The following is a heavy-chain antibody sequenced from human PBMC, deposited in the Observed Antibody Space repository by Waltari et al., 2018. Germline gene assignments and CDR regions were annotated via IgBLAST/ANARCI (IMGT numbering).Heavy chain of an antibody. Sequence: QMQLVESGGGVVQPGGSLRLSCAAAGFTFSGYNMYWVRQAPGKGLEWVTLISNDGSSIHYADSVKARFFISRDNSKNALYLQLNSLRTDDTAVYSCARGDYGMDVWGQGTTVTVSS. J-gene: IGHJ6*02. CDR3: ARGDYGMDV. CDR2: ISNDGSSI. V-gene: IGHV3-30*04. CDR1: GFTFSGYN.